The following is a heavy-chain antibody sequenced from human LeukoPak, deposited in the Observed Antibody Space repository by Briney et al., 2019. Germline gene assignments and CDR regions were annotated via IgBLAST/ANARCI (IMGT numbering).Heavy chain of an antibody. D-gene: IGHD3-10*01. J-gene: IGHJ4*02. V-gene: IGHV3-23*01. CDR2: FSGGGDAT. CDR3: ARDSSMLRGPLVIYYFDF. CDR1: DFSFITYA. Sequence: PGGSLRLSCAASDFSFITYAMSWVRQAPGKGLEWVSTFSGGGDATYYADSVKGRFTVSRDNSKNTLYLQMNSLRVEDTAVYYCARDSSMLRGPLVIYYFDFWGQGTLVTVSS.